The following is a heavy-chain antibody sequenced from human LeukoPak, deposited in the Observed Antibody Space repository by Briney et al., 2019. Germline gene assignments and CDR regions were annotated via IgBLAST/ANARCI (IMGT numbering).Heavy chain of an antibody. CDR2: ISSSSSYI. Sequence: GGSLRLSCAASGFTFSSYSMNWVRQAPGKGLEWVSSISSSSSYIYYADSVKGRFTISRDNAKNSPYLQMNSLRAEDTAVYYCARDLGDSSGYYYRSFDYWGQGTLVTVSS. CDR1: GFTFSSYS. D-gene: IGHD3-22*01. V-gene: IGHV3-21*01. J-gene: IGHJ4*02. CDR3: ARDLGDSSGYYYRSFDY.